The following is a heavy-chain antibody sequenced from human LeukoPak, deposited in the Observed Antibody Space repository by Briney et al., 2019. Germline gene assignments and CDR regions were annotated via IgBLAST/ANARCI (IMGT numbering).Heavy chain of an antibody. CDR2: IYPRDSDT. CDR3: ASSVEVAGGRCFDY. J-gene: IGHJ4*02. D-gene: IGHD6-19*01. Sequence: GESLKISCKCSGYRFSSYWIGWVRQMPGKGLEWMGIIYPRDSDTRYSPSFQGQVTISVDKSISTAYLQWSSLEASVTAMYYCASSVEVAGGRCFDYWGQGTLVTVSS. CDR1: GYRFSSYW. V-gene: IGHV5-51*01.